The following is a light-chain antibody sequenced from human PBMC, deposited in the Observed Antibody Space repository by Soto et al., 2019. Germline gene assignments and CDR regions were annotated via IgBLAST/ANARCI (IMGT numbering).Light chain of an antibody. CDR2: AAS. Sequence: EIVLTQSPATLSLSPGDRATLSCRASQSVSTNVNWFQQKPGQPPRLLIYAASNRVTGIPDRISGSGSGTDFTLTISSLEPEDSAVYYCQQNSNWQGTFGQGTKVEIK. V-gene: IGKV3-11*01. CDR3: QQNSNWQGT. J-gene: IGKJ1*01. CDR1: QSVSTN.